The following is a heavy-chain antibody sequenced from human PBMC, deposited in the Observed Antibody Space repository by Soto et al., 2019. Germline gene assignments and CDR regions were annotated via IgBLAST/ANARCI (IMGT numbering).Heavy chain of an antibody. V-gene: IGHV3-7*05. Sequence: PGGSLRLSCAASGFTFSSYWMSWVRQAPGKGLEWVANIKQDGSEKYYVDSVKGRFTISRDNAKNSLYLQMNSLRAEDTAVYYCARDDPSSSTSCYHDYWGQGTLVTVSS. CDR3: ARDDPSSSTSCYHDY. D-gene: IGHD2-2*01. CDR1: GFTFSSYW. J-gene: IGHJ4*02. CDR2: IKQDGSEK.